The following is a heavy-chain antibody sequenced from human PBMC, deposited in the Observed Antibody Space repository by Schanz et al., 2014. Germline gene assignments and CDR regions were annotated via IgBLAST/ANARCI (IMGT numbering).Heavy chain of an antibody. CDR2: INPNSGDT. J-gene: IGHJ2*01. D-gene: IGHD6-19*01. CDR3: AGLAVAGRPNVSYWYFDL. CDR1: GYTTFTDYY. V-gene: IGHV1-2*04. Sequence: QVQLVQSGAEVKKPGASVKVSCKASGYTTFTDYYIHWVRQAPGQGLEWMGWINPNSGDTNYAQKVQGWVTMTRVTTISATYMRVSRMKSDSTAVYDGAGLAVAGRPNVSYWYFDLWGRGTLVTVSS.